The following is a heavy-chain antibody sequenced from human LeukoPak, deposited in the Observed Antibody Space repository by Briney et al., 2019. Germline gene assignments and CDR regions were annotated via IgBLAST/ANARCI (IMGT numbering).Heavy chain of an antibody. Sequence: GSLRLSFAASGFTVSTYYMTWVRPAPGKGLECVSVIYSGGSTYYADSVKGRFTVSRDNSKNTLYLQMNSLRAEDTAMYYCARGLGYCTSTTCLLPFDYWGQGTLVTVSS. D-gene: IGHD2-2*01. V-gene: IGHV3-53*01. J-gene: IGHJ4*02. CDR2: IYSGGST. CDR1: GFTVSTYY. CDR3: ARGLGYCTSTTCLLPFDY.